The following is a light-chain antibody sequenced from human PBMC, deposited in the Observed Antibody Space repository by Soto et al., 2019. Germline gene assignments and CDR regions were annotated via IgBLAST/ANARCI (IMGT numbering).Light chain of an antibody. CDR2: GAS. CDR1: QSVRDN. V-gene: IGKV3-15*01. CDR3: QQRNDWPPST. J-gene: IGKJ2*01. Sequence: ETLLTQSPATLSVSPGERATLSCRASQSVRDNLAWYQQKPGQAPRLLIYGASTRAPGIPDRFSGSGFGTEFSLTISSLQSEDFAVYYCQQRNDWPPSTFGQGTKLEI.